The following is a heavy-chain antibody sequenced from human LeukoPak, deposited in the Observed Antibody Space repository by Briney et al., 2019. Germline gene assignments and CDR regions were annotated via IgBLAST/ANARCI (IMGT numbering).Heavy chain of an antibody. J-gene: IGHJ4*02. CDR2: IYYSGST. V-gene: IGHV4-39*07. Sequence: SETLSLTCTVSGGSISSSSYYWGWIRQPPGKGLEWIGSIYYSGSTYYNPSLKSRVTISVDTSKNQFSLKLSSVTAADTAVYYCARPIGYNSGAYYFDYWGQGTLVTASS. D-gene: IGHD5-24*01. CDR3: ARPIGYNSGAYYFDY. CDR1: GGSISSSSYY.